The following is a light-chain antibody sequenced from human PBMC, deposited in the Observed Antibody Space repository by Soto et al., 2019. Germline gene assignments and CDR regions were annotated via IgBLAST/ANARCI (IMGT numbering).Light chain of an antibody. J-gene: IGLJ3*02. CDR3: SSFTSSHTWV. CDR2: EVT. V-gene: IGLV2-14*01. Sequence: QSVLTQPASVSASPGQSIAISCTGTSSDVGGYNYVSWYQQHPGKAPKVMIYEVTNRPSGVSDRFSGSKSGNTASLTISGLQAEDEADYHCSSFTSSHTWVFGGGTKLTVL. CDR1: SSDVGGYNY.